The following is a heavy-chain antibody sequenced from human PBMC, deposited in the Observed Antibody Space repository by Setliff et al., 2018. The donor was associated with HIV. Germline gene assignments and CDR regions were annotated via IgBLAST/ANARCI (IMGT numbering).Heavy chain of an antibody. CDR2: VKQDGGEQ. CDR3: ARGDGSDSGIYFDS. D-gene: IGHD4-17*01. CDR1: GFRFTTYW. Sequence: PGGSLRLSCAASGFRFTTYWMSWVRQAPGKGLEWVANVKQDGGEQYYLDSLKGRFIISRDNGKNSLYLQMNSLRAEDTAVYYCARGDGSDSGIYFDSWGQGTLVTVSS. V-gene: IGHV3-7*01. J-gene: IGHJ4*02.